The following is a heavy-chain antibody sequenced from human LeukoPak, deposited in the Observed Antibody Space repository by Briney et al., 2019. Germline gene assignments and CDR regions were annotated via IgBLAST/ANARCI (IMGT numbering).Heavy chain of an antibody. D-gene: IGHD2/OR15-2a*01. CDR3: ALRQVIEDYFDY. CDR1: GFSLSTRGVG. CDR2: IYWDDDK. Sequence: SGPTLVNPTQTLTLTCTFSGFSLSTRGVGVGWIRQPPGKALEWLALIYWDDDKRYSPSLKSRLTITKDTSKNQVVLTMTNMDPVDTATYFCALRQVIEDYFDYWGQGTLVTVSS. V-gene: IGHV2-5*02. J-gene: IGHJ4*02.